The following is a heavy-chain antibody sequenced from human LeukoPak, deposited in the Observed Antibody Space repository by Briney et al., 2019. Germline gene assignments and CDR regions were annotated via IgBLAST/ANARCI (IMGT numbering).Heavy chain of an antibody. D-gene: IGHD3-16*01. CDR3: AKGGVGWFDP. CDR2: ISWNSGSI. CDR1: GFTFDDYA. Sequence: QPGGFLRLSCAASGFTFDDYAMHWVRQAPGKGLEGVSGISWNSGSIGYADSVKGRFSISRDNAKNSLYLQMNSLRAEDTALHYCAKGGVGWFDPWGQGTLVTVSS. V-gene: IGHV3-9*01. J-gene: IGHJ5*02.